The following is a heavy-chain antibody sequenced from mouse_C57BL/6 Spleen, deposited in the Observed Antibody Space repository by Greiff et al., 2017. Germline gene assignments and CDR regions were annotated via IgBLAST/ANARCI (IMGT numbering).Heavy chain of an antibody. D-gene: IGHD1-1*01. V-gene: IGHV1-85*01. Sequence: QVQLQQSGPELVKPGASVKLSCKASGYTFTSYDINWVKQRPGQGLEWIGWIYPRDGSTKYNEKFKGKATLTVDTSSSTAYMELHSLTSEDSAVYFCARLADYYASYFDVWGTGTTVTVSS. CDR1: GYTFTSYD. CDR2: IYPRDGST. J-gene: IGHJ1*03. CDR3: ARLADYYASYFDV.